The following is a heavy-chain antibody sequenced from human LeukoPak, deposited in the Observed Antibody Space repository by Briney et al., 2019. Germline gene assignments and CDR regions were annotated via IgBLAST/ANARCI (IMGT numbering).Heavy chain of an antibody. J-gene: IGHJ4*02. CDR2: ISGSGGST. D-gene: IGHD3-3*01. CDR3: AKGGRTTIFGVVITHFDY. CDR1: GSTFSSYA. V-gene: IGHV3-23*01. Sequence: PGGSLRLSCAASGSTFSSYAMSWVRQAPGKGLEWVSAISGSGGSTFYADSVTGRFTISRDKSKNRLYLQMNSLRAEDTAVYYCAKGGRTTIFGVVITHFDYWGQGTLVTVSS.